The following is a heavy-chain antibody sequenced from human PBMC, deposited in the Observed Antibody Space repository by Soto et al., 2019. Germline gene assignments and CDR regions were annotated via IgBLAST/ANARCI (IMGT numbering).Heavy chain of an antibody. D-gene: IGHD4-17*01. CDR3: ARNPRPTYGDYADY. Sequence: QVQLVESEGTVVQPGTSLRLSCVASGFTFSNYGMHWARQAPGKGLEWVAYLQYDGTYIHYSDSVQGRFTISRDNSRNTLYLQMNSLRAEDTALYYCARNPRPTYGDYADYWGQGTLVTVSS. V-gene: IGHV3-33*05. J-gene: IGHJ4*02. CDR1: GFTFSNYG. CDR2: LQYDGTYI.